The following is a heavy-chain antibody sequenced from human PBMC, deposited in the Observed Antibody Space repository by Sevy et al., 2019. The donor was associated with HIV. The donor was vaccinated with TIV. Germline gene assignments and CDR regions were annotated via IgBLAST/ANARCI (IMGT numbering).Heavy chain of an antibody. CDR2: VSFDGGNK. CDR3: ARGPDSSGLRFDY. J-gene: IGHJ4*02. D-gene: IGHD3-22*01. Sequence: GGSLRLSCVASGFSFRDYALHWVRQGPGKGLEWVAVVSFDGGNKYYPDSVKGRFTVSRDNSKTTRFLQMDSLRGEDTAVYYCARGPDSSGLRFDYWGQGTLVTVSS. V-gene: IGHV3-30*04. CDR1: GFSFRDYA.